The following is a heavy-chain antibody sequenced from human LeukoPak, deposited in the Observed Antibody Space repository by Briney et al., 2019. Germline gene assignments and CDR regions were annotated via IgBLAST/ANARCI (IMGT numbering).Heavy chain of an antibody. CDR2: ISYDGSNK. CDR3: ARGRIAAGPYYYYYMDV. V-gene: IGHV3-30-3*01. D-gene: IGHD6-6*01. J-gene: IGHJ6*03. Sequence: GMSLRLSCAASGFTFSSYAMHWVRQAPGKGLECVAVISYDGSNKYYADSVKGRFTISRDNSKNTLYLQMNSLRAEDTAVYYCARGRIAAGPYYYYYMDVWGKGTTVTVSS. CDR1: GFTFSSYA.